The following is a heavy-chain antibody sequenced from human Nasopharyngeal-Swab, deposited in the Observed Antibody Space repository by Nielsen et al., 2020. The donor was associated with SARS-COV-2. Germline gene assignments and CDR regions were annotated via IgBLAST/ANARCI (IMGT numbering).Heavy chain of an antibody. Sequence: WIRQPPGKGLEWVSVIYSGGGSYYADSVKGRFTISRDNFKNMLYFQMNSLRAEDTAMYYCTREDRYASGSFDHWGQGTLVTVSS. V-gene: IGHV3-53*01. J-gene: IGHJ4*02. CDR2: IYSGGGS. CDR3: TREDRYASGSFDH. D-gene: IGHD3-10*01.